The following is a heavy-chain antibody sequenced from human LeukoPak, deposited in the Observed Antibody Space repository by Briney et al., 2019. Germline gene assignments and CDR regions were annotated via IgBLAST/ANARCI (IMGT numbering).Heavy chain of an antibody. V-gene: IGHV5-51*01. CDR2: ISPGDSNT. CDR3: ARGDSSSWFSGNFDP. J-gene: IGHJ5*02. D-gene: IGHD6-13*01. Sequence: GESLKISCKGSGYRFTNYWIGWVRQMPGKGLEWMGIISPGDSNTRYSPSCQGQVTISADKSITTAYLQWSSLKASDTAMYYCARGDSSSWFSGNFDPWGQGTLVTVSS. CDR1: GYRFTNYW.